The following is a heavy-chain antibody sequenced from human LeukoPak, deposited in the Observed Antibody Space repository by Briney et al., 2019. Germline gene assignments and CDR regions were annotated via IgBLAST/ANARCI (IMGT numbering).Heavy chain of an antibody. CDR2: ISGSGGST. D-gene: IGHD3-10*01. J-gene: IGHJ4*02. CDR1: GFTFSSYA. Sequence: GGSLRLSCAASGFTFSSYAMSWVRQAPGKGLEWVSAISGSGGSTYYADSVKGRFTISRDNSKNTLYLQMNSLRAEDTAIYYCAKRHGSGIKYFEFWGQGTLVTVSS. V-gene: IGHV3-23*01. CDR3: AKRHGSGIKYFEF.